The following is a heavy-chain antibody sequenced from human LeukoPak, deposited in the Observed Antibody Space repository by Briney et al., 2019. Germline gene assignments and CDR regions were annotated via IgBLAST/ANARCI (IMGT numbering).Heavy chain of an antibody. Sequence: SETLSLTCTVSGDSISNIYYYWSWIRQPPGKGLEWIGNIYYSGSTYYNPSLKSRVTISVDTSKNQFSLKLSSVTAADTAVYYCARQEFGNFYFDYWGQGTPVTVSS. CDR3: ARQEFGNFYFDY. CDR1: GDSISNIYYY. J-gene: IGHJ4*02. D-gene: IGHD4-23*01. CDR2: IYYSGST. V-gene: IGHV4-39*01.